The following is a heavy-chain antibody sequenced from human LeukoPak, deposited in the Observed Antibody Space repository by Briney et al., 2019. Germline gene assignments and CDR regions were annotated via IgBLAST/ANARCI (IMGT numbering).Heavy chain of an antibody. CDR3: TRDGTAPGLYFDL. CDR1: GFTFSDFW. Sequence: PGGSLRLSCAVSGFTFSDFWMNWVRQAPGKGLEWVASIRQDGSEKTYVVSVKGRFTISRDNTKNSLFLQMNSLRAEDTAVYYCTRDGTAPGLYFDLWGQGTLVTVSS. CDR2: IRQDGSEK. J-gene: IGHJ4*01. D-gene: IGHD6-13*01. V-gene: IGHV3-7*01.